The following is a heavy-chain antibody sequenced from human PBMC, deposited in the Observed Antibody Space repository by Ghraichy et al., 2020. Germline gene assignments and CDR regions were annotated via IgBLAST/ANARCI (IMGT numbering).Heavy chain of an antibody. CDR1: GFTFSTYI. D-gene: IGHD5-18*01. CDR3: ASGYNYGYRYFDY. J-gene: IGHJ4*02. V-gene: IGHV3-48*04. CDR2: ISSSGGTI. Sequence: GGSLRLSCAVSGFTFSTYIMNWVRQAPGKGLEWVSYISSSGGTIYYADSVKGRFTISRDNAKNSLYLQMNSLRAEDTAVYYCASGYNYGYRYFDYWGQGTLVTVAS.